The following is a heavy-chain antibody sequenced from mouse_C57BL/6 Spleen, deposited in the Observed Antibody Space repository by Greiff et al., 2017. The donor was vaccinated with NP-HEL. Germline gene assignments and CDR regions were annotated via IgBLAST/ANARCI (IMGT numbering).Heavy chain of an antibody. CDR1: GYSITSGYY. V-gene: IGHV3-6*01. CDR2: ISYDGSN. Sequence: EVKLMESGPGLVKPSQSLSLTCSVTGYSITSGYYWNWIRQFPGDKLEWMGYISYDGSNNYNPSLKNRISITRDTSKNQFFLKLNSVTTEDTATYYCAREGYDGGYWYFDVWGTGTTVTVSS. J-gene: IGHJ1*03. CDR3: AREGYDGGYWYFDV. D-gene: IGHD2-2*01.